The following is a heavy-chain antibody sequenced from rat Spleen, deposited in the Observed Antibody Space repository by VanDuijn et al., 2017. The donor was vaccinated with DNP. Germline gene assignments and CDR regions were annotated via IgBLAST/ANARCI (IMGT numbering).Heavy chain of an antibody. V-gene: IGHV5-25*01. D-gene: IGHD1-8*01. CDR3: ARDDYGSYGAMNP. Sequence: EVQLVESGGGLVQPGRSLKLSCAASGFTFSNYYMAWVRQAPTKGLEWVAYMRYEGDNTYHGDSVRGRFTVSRDDATSTLYLQMDSLRSEDTATYYCARDDYGSYGAMNPWGQGTSVTVSS. J-gene: IGHJ4*01. CDR2: MRYEGDNT. CDR1: GFTFSNYY.